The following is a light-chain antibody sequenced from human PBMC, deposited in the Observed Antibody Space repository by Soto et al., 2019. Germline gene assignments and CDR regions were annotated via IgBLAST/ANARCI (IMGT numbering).Light chain of an antibody. CDR3: QHYGSSPWT. J-gene: IGKJ1*01. V-gene: IGKV3-20*01. CDR2: GAS. Sequence: EIGVTQSPGALSLSPGDRATLYCRASQSVSSSNLAWYQQKRGQSPRLLIYGASSRATGIPDRFSGSGSGPDFTLTISRLEPEDFAVYFCQHYGSSPWTFGQGTKV. CDR1: QSVSSSN.